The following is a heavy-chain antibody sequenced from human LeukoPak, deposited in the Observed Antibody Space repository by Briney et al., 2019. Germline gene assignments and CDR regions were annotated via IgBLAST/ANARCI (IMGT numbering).Heavy chain of an antibody. Sequence: GGSLRLSCEASAFTFSSYWMSWVRQAPGKELEWVANIKEDGSEINYVDSVKGRFTISRDNAKNSLFLQMNRLRVEDTAVYYCTRDRGYSSFDYWGQGTLVTVSS. CDR2: IKEDGSEI. D-gene: IGHD4-23*01. J-gene: IGHJ4*02. CDR1: AFTFSSYW. CDR3: TRDRGYSSFDY. V-gene: IGHV3-7*01.